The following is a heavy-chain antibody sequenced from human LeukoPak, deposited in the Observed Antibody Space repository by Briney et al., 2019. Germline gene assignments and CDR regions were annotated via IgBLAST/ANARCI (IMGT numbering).Heavy chain of an antibody. J-gene: IGHJ4*02. Sequence: GSLRLSCAASGFTFDDYTMHWVRQAPGKGLEWVSLISWDGGSTYYADSVKGRFTISRDNSKNSLYLQMNSLRTEDTALYYCAKAERWLQLESCLDYWGQGTLVTVSS. CDR3: AKAERWLQLESCLDY. CDR1: GFTFDDYT. D-gene: IGHD5-24*01. CDR2: ISWDGGST. V-gene: IGHV3-43*01.